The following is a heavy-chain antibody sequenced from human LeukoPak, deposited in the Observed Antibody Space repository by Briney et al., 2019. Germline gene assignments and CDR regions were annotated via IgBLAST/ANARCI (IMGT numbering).Heavy chain of an antibody. CDR3: AKWSQNKQQLDY. J-gene: IGHJ4*02. CDR1: GYTFTSYD. Sequence: ASVKVSCKASGYTFTSYDINWVRQAAGQGLEWMGWMNPNSGNTYYAQKFQGRDTMTRKTSITTAYLELSSLRSEDTAVYYCAKWSQNKQQLDYWGQGTLVTVSS. D-gene: IGHD6-13*01. V-gene: IGHV1-8*01. CDR2: MNPNSGNT.